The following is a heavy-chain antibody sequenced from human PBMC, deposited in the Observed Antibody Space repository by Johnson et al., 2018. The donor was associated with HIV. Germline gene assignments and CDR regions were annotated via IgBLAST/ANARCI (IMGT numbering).Heavy chain of an antibody. CDR1: GFTFSNAW. CDR3: ATSTASDAFDI. CDR2: IKTKTEGGTT. J-gene: IGHJ3*02. V-gene: IGHV3-15*01. D-gene: IGHD1-1*01. Sequence: VQLVESGGGLVKPGGSLRLSCAASGFTFSNAWMSWVRQAPGKGLEWVGRIKTKTEGGTTDYAASVKGRFTISRDDSKNTLYLQMNSLRAEDTAVYYCATSTASDAFDIWGQGTMVTVSS.